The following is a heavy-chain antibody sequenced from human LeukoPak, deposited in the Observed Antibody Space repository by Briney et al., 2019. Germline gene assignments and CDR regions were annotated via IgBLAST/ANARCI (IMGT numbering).Heavy chain of an antibody. J-gene: IGHJ4*02. D-gene: IGHD6-6*01. CDR3: AKSSGAARFRDFDY. CDR1: GFTFSSYA. CDR2: ISGSGGST. Sequence: GGSPRLSCAASGFTFSSYAMSWVRQAPGKGLEWVSAISGSGGSTYYADSVKGRFTISRDNSKNTLYLQMNSLRAEDTAVYYCAKSSGAARFRDFDYWGQGTLVTVSS. V-gene: IGHV3-23*01.